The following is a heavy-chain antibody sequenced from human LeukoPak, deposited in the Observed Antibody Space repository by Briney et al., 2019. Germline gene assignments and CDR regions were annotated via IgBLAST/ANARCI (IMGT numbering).Heavy chain of an antibody. CDR1: GFTFSSYA. J-gene: IGHJ5*02. D-gene: IGHD5-18*01. V-gene: IGHV3-23*01. CDR2: ISGSGGST. Sequence: GGSLRLSCAASGFTFSSYAMSWVRQAPGKGLEWVSAISGSGGSTYYADSAKGRFTISRDNSKNTLYLQMNSLRAEDTAVYYCAKDRIAMVTNWFDPWGQGTLVTVSS. CDR3: AKDRIAMVTNWFDP.